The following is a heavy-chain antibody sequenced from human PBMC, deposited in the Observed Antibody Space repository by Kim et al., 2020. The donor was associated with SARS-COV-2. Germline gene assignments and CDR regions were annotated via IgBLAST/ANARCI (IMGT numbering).Heavy chain of an antibody. CDR3: AGGRADNYHFDH. Sequence: ASVKVSCKASGYTFVTYGITWVRQAPGQGPEYMGWINGYDGDTNYAQKLQGRVTMTTDTTTNTAYMELRSLRSDDTAVYYCAGGRADNYHFDHWGQGTLVTVSS. CDR1: GYTFVTYG. J-gene: IGHJ4*02. CDR2: INGYDGDT. D-gene: IGHD1-20*01. V-gene: IGHV1-18*01.